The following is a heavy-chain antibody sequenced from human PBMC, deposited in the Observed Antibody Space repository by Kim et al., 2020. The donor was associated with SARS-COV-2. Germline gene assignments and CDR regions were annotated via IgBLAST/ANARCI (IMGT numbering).Heavy chain of an antibody. CDR2: IHYSGNH. Sequence: SETLSLTCIVSGSSVSSGNYYWSWIRQPTGKGLEWIAYIHYSGNHNYNPSLKSRVTISVDTSKNQFSLRLNSLTAADTAVYYCARGPFYDSSGYYYYFD. CDR3: ARGPFYDSSGYYYYFD. J-gene: IGHJ4*01. CDR1: GSSVSSGNYY. V-gene: IGHV4-61*01. D-gene: IGHD3-22*01.